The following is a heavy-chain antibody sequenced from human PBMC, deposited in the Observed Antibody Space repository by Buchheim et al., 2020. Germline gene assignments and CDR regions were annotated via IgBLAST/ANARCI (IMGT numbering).Heavy chain of an antibody. Sequence: EVQLVESGGGLVKPGGSLRLSCAASGYTFSSYSMNWVRQAPGKGLEWVSSISSRSSYIYYADSVKGRVHISRDNTKNSLYFQMNSLRAEDTAVYYCARDLFDSSGYYTYYYGMDVWGQGTT. D-gene: IGHD3-22*01. CDR3: ARDLFDSSGYYTYYYGMDV. V-gene: IGHV3-21*01. J-gene: IGHJ6*02. CDR1: GYTFSSYS. CDR2: ISSRSSYI.